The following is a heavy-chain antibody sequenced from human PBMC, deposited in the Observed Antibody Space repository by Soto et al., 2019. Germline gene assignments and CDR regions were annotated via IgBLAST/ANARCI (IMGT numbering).Heavy chain of an antibody. CDR1: GYTFTSYY. CDR2: INPDGGGT. V-gene: IGHV1-46*01. Sequence: QVQLVQSGAEVQKPGASVKVSCKASGYTFTSYYMHWVRLAPGQGLEWMGIINPDGGGTSYAQQFQGRVFMTRDTSTSTVYMEMSSLRSEDTAVYYCAVGGNYLSMDVWGQGTTVTVSS. D-gene: IGHD4-4*01. J-gene: IGHJ6*02. CDR3: AVGGNYLSMDV.